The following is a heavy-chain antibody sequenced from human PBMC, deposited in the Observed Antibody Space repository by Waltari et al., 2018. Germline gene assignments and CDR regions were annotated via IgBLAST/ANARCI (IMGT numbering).Heavy chain of an antibody. CDR2: FYPEDGET. Sequence: QVQLVQSGAEVKKPGASVKVSCKVSGYTLTELSMHWVRQAPGKGLEWMGGFYPEDGETIYAQKFQGRVTMTEDTSTDTAYMELSSLRSEDTAVYYCATVEVQWVAAAGSRDAFDIWGQGTMVTVSS. CDR3: ATVEVQWVAAAGSRDAFDI. D-gene: IGHD6-13*01. V-gene: IGHV1-24*01. J-gene: IGHJ3*02. CDR1: GYTLTELS.